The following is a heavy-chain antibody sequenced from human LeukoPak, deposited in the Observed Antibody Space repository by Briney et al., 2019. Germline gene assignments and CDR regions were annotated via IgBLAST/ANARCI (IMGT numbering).Heavy chain of an antibody. D-gene: IGHD3-10*01. J-gene: IGHJ4*02. V-gene: IGHV4-34*01. CDR3: ARQIPYGSGSFDY. CDR2: INHSGST. Sequence: SETLSLTCAVYGGSFSGYYWSWIRQPPGKGLEWIGEINHSGSTNYSPSLKSRVTISVDTSKNQFSLKLSSVTAADTAVYYCARQIPYGSGSFDYWGQGTLVTVSS. CDR1: GGSFSGYY.